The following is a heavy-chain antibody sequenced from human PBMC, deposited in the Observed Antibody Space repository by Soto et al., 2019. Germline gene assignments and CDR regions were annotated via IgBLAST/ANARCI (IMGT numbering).Heavy chain of an antibody. V-gene: IGHV1-18*04. CDR3: ARETGGSYPYYYYGMDV. Sequence: QVQLVQSGAEVKKPGASVKVSCQASGYTFTSYGISWVRQAPGQGLQWMGWISAYNGNTNYAQKLQGRVTMTTDTSTSTADMELRSLRSDDTAVYYCARETGGSYPYYYYGMDVWGQGTTVTVSS. CDR1: GYTFTSYG. CDR2: ISAYNGNT. J-gene: IGHJ6*02. D-gene: IGHD1-26*01.